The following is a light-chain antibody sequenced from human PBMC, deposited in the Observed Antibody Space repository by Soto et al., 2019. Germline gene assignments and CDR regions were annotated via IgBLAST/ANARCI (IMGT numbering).Light chain of an antibody. CDR2: DVN. V-gene: IGLV2-14*01. Sequence: QSVLTQPASVSGSPGQSITISCTGTNSDVGSYNRVSWYQQPPGTAPKLMIFDVNNRPSGVSYRFSGSKSGNTAHLTISGLQPEDEADYYCNSYTTSETYVFGTGTKVTVL. J-gene: IGLJ1*01. CDR1: NSDVGSYNR. CDR3: NSYTTSETYV.